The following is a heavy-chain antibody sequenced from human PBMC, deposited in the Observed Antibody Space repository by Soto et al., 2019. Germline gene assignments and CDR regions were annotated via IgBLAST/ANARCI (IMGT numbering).Heavy chain of an antibody. Sequence: ESGGGVVQPGRSLRLSCAASGFSFRSYGMHWVRQAPGKGLEWVAVISYDGSNKYYADSVKGRFTISRDNSKNTLYLQMISLRAEDTAVYYCAIVLIGWRYFDYWGQGTLVTVSS. D-gene: IGHD3-16*01. CDR2: ISYDGSNK. CDR1: GFSFRSYG. V-gene: IGHV3-30*03. CDR3: AIVLIGWRYFDY. J-gene: IGHJ4*02.